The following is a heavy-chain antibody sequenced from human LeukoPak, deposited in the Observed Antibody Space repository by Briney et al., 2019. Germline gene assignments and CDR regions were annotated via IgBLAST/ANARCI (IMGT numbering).Heavy chain of an antibody. CDR3: ATQSYSSSPYYFDY. CDR2: IYYSGST. V-gene: IGHV4-59*12. D-gene: IGHD6-13*01. Sequence: SETLSLTCTVSGDSMSGSYWSWIRQPPGKGLEWIVSIYYSGSTNYNLSLKSRVTFSVDTSKNQFSLKLSSVTAADTAVYYCATQSYSSSPYYFDYWGQGTLVTVSS. J-gene: IGHJ4*02. CDR1: GDSMSGSY.